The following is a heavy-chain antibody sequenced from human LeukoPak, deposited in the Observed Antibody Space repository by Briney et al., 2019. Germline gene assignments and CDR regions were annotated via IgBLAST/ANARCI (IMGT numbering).Heavy chain of an antibody. D-gene: IGHD2-2*03. V-gene: IGHV4-39*07. Sequence: SETLSLTCAVSGGSLNIGLNYWGWIRQSPGKGRELIVSLHYTGSTYYNPSRTGRATISADTSKNQFSLKLRLMSAADRAGYYFVRLGYCSSTSCYSDYWGQGALVTVAS. CDR2: LHYTGST. CDR3: VRLGYCSSTSCYSDY. J-gene: IGHJ4*02. CDR1: GGSLNIGLNY.